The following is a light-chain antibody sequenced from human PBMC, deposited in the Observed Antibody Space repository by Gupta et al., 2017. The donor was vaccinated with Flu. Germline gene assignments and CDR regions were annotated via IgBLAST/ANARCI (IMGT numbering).Light chain of an antibody. CDR1: SSNIGSNY. CDR3: AASADSRSARV. V-gene: IGLV1-47*01. J-gene: IGLJ3*02. CDR2: RNN. Sequence: QSVLTQPPSASGTPGPRVTISCSGSSSNIGSNYVYWYQQLPGTAPKLLIYRNNQRPSGVPDRFSGSKSGTSASLPNIGLRAEDEADDYCAASADSRSARVCGGGTKLTVL.